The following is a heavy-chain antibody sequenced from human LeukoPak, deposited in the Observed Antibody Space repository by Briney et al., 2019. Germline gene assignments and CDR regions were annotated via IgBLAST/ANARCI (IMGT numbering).Heavy chain of an antibody. CDR2: IYYSGST. CDR1: GGPISSYF. J-gene: IGHJ6*04. D-gene: IGHD1-26*01. CDR3: ARTVGATRLDV. Sequence: SETLSLTCAVSGGPISSYFWSWIRQPPGKGLEWIGSIYYSGSTYYNPSLKSRVTISVDTSKNQFSLKLSSVTAADTAVYYCARTVGATRLDVWGKGTTVTISS. V-gene: IGHV4-39*01.